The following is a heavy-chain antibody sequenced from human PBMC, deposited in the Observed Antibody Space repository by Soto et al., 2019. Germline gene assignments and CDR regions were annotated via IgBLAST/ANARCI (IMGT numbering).Heavy chain of an antibody. CDR3: ARVPPRRGGHDAFDI. CDR1: GGSISSHY. J-gene: IGHJ3*02. V-gene: IGHV4-4*07. CDR2: IYTSGST. D-gene: IGHD3-10*01. Sequence: QVQLQESGPGLVKPSETLSLTCTVSGGSISSHYWSWIRQPAGKGLEWIGRIYTSGSTNYNPSLKSRVTMSGDTSKNQFSLKLSSVTAADTAVYYCARVPPRRGGHDAFDIWDQGTMVTVSS.